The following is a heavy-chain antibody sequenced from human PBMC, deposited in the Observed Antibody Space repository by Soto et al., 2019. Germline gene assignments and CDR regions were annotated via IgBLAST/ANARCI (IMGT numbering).Heavy chain of an antibody. D-gene: IGHD3-22*01. V-gene: IGHV3-23*01. Sequence: VGSLRLSCAASGFTFSSYAMSWARQAPGKGLEWVSAISGSGGSTYYADSVKGRFTISRDNSKNTLYLQMNSLRAEDTAVYYCAKEGITMTILNWFDPWGQGTQVTVSS. CDR2: ISGSGGST. CDR3: AKEGITMTILNWFDP. CDR1: GFTFSSYA. J-gene: IGHJ5*02.